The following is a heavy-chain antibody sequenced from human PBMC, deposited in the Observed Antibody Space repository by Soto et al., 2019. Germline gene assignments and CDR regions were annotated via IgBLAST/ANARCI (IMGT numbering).Heavy chain of an antibody. CDR2: ISSSGTSI. CDR1: GFTFISYD. CDR3: ARSYYASGALIFAS. D-gene: IGHD3-10*01. Sequence: VGSLRLSCSSSGFTFISYDINWFRQAPGNGLEWLSYISSSGTSIYYADSVKGRFTISIDNAKNSLWLQMHSLRAEDTAIYYCARSYYASGALIFASWGQGVLVTVSS. V-gene: IGHV3-48*03. J-gene: IGHJ5*02.